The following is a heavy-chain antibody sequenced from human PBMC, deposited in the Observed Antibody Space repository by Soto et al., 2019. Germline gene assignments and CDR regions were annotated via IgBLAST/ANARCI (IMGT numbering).Heavy chain of an antibody. D-gene: IGHD6-19*01. Sequence: EVQLLESGGGLVQPGGSLRLSCAASGFTFSSYAMSWVRQAPGKGLEWVSAISGSGGSTYYADSVKGRFTISRDNSKNTLYLQMNSLRAEDTAVYYCAKGFPDSSGWYPYYFDYWGQGTLVTVSS. J-gene: IGHJ4*02. CDR3: AKGFPDSSGWYPYYFDY. CDR1: GFTFSSYA. CDR2: ISGSGGST. V-gene: IGHV3-23*01.